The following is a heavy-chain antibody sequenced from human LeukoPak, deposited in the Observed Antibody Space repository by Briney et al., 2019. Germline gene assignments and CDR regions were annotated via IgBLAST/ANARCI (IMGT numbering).Heavy chain of an antibody. J-gene: IGHJ5*02. CDR2: IWYDGSNK. D-gene: IGHD3-10*01. CDR1: GFTFSSYG. Sequence: PPGGSLRLSCAASGFTFSSYGMHWVRQAPGKGLEWVAVIWYDGSNKYYADSVKGRFTISRDNSKNTLYLQMNSLRAEDTAVYYCARDVHMVRGVKSFSWFDPWGQGTLVTVSS. CDR3: ARDVHMVRGVKSFSWFDP. V-gene: IGHV3-33*01.